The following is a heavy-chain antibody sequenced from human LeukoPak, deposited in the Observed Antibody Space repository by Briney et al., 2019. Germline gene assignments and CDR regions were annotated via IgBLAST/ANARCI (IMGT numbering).Heavy chain of an antibody. CDR2: IIPIFGTA. J-gene: IGHJ5*01. Sequence: SVKVSCKAFGGTFSRYAFSWVRQAPGQGLEWMGRIIPIFGTANYAQKFQGRVTITTDESTSTAYMELSSLRSEDTAVYYCARGDGYGYNWFDSWGQGTLVTVSS. CDR3: ARGDGYGYNWFDS. D-gene: IGHD5-24*01. V-gene: IGHV1-69*05. CDR1: GGTFSRYA.